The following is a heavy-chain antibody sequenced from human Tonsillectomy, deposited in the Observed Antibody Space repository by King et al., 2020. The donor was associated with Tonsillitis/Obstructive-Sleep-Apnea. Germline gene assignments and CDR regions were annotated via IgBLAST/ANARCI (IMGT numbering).Heavy chain of an antibody. CDR2: IYGGGST. D-gene: IGHD2-15*01. V-gene: IGHV3-53*01. Sequence: VQLVESGGGLIQPGGSLRLSCVVSGFTVRNEYMSWVRQAPGKGLEGVSVIYGGGSTYYADPVKGGFTITRDESKNTVYLQMNSLRVEDAAVYYCASGYCSGGSCPHYYYMDVWGKGTTVIVS. J-gene: IGHJ6*03. CDR1: GFTVRNEY. CDR3: ASGYCSGGSCPHYYYMDV.